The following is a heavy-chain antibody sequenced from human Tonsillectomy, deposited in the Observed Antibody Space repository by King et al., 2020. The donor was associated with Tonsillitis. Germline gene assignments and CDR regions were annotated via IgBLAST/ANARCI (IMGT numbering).Heavy chain of an antibody. J-gene: IGHJ3*02. CDR2: MNPNSGNT. D-gene: IGHD3-22*01. V-gene: IGHV1-8*01. CDR1: GYTFTSYD. Sequence: VQLVESGAEVKKPGASVKVSCKASGYTFTSYDINWVRQATGQGLEWMGWMNPNSGNTGYAQKFQGRVTMTRNTSISTAYMELSSLRSEDTAVYYCARALTETDSYDSSGYYDAFDIWGQGTMVTVSS. CDR3: ARALTETDSYDSSGYYDAFDI.